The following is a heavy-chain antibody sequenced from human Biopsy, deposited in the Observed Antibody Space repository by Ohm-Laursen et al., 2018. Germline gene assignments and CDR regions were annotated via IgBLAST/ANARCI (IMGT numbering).Heavy chain of an antibody. D-gene: IGHD2-15*01. CDR2: ISWDSGRI. V-gene: IGHV3-9*01. Sequence: SLRLSCAASGFTVNDHAMHWVRQPPGKGLEWVSGISWDSGRIDYADSVKGRFTISRDNAKNSLYLQMNSLRAGDTALYYCAKARVAIRYFDIWGRGTLVTVSS. J-gene: IGHJ2*01. CDR3: AKARVAIRYFDI. CDR1: GFTVNDHA.